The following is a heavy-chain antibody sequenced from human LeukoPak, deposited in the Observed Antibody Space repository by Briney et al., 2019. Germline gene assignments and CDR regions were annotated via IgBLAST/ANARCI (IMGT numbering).Heavy chain of an antibody. J-gene: IGHJ5*02. CDR1: GFTVSSYA. Sequence: GGSLRLSCAASGFTVSSYAMYWVRQAPGRGLEWVSGIFGGGGTHYADSVKGRFTISRDNSKNTVYLQMNSLRAEDTALYYCAKTTTGYSSGRSPGWPADLWGQGALVTVSS. V-gene: IGHV3-23*01. D-gene: IGHD6-19*01. CDR3: AKTTTGYSSGRSPGWPADL. CDR2: IFGGGGT.